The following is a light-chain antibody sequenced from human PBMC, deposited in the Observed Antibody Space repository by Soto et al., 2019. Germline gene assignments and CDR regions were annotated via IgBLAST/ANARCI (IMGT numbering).Light chain of an antibody. CDR1: ENVDRY. CDR2: AAS. J-gene: IGKJ1*01. V-gene: IGKV1-39*01. Sequence: DIQVTQSPSALSSSVGDRVTITCRASENVDRYVNWYQQIPGKAPSLLISAASTLQSGVPSRFRGSGSVTSFTLTIDSLQPEDFAVYYCQQTYSTPPTFGQGTKLEVK. CDR3: QQTYSTPPT.